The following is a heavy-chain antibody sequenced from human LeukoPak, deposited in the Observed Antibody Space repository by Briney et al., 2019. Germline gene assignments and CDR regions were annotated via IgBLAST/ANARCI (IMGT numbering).Heavy chain of an antibody. D-gene: IGHD3-22*01. J-gene: IGHJ3*02. CDR2: IIPILGIA. Sequence: SVKVSCKASGGTFSSYAISWVRQAPGQGLKWMGRIIPILGIANYAQKFQGRVTITADKSTSTAYVELSSLRSEDTAVYYCAREYYYDSPHAFDIWGQGTMVTVSS. V-gene: IGHV1-69*04. CDR3: AREYYYDSPHAFDI. CDR1: GGTFSSYA.